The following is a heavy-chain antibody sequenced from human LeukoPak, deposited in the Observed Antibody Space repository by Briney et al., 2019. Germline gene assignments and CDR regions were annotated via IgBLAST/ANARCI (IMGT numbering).Heavy chain of an antibody. CDR2: ISSSSSTI. CDR3: ARKGTSSSWFEPFDY. CDR1: GFTFSSYS. Sequence: GGSLRLSCAASGFTFSSYSMNWVRQAPGKGLEWVSYISSSSSTIYYADSVKGRFTISRDNAKNSLYLQMNSLRAEDTAVYYCARKGTSSSWFEPFDYWGQGTLVTVSS. D-gene: IGHD6-13*01. J-gene: IGHJ4*02. V-gene: IGHV3-48*01.